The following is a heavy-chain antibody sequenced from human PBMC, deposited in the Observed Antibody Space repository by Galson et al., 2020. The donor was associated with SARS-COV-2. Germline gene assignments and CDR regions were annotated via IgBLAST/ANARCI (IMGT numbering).Heavy chain of an antibody. Sequence: GGSLRLSCAASGFMFSSYGMHWVRQAPGKGLEWVAVIWYDGSNKYYAESVKGRFTISRDNSKNTLYLQMNSLRAEDTAVYYCARGDSTMVRGVSSYYFDYWGQGTLVTVSS. J-gene: IGHJ4*02. V-gene: IGHV3-33*01. CDR1: GFMFSSYG. D-gene: IGHD3-10*01. CDR3: ARGDSTMVRGVSSYYFDY. CDR2: IWYDGSNK.